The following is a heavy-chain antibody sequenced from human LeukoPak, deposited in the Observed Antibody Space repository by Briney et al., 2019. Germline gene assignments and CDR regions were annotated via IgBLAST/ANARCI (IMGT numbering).Heavy chain of an antibody. V-gene: IGHV3-30-3*01. Sequence: GGSLRLSCAASGFTFSSYAMHWVRQAPGKGLEWVAVISYDGSNKYYADSVKGRFTISRDNSKNTLYLQMNSLRAEDTAVYYCARRGSSSWLQYYYYGMDVWGQGTTVTVSS. CDR2: ISYDGSNK. CDR3: ARRGSSSWLQYYYYGMDV. J-gene: IGHJ6*02. CDR1: GFTFSSYA. D-gene: IGHD6-13*01.